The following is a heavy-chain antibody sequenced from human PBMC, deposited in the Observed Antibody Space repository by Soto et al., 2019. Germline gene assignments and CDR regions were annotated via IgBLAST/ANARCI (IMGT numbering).Heavy chain of an antibody. D-gene: IGHD2-21*02. J-gene: IGHJ5*02. CDR3: VRHPSDLWFDP. V-gene: IGHV4-39*01. CDR2: IYYSGST. CDR1: GGSISSSSYF. Sequence: QLQLQESGPGLVKPSETLSLTCSVSGGSISSSSYFWGWTRQPPGKGLEWIGSIYYSGSTYYNPSLKSRFPVSVDTSKHQFSPKLSSVTAADTAVYYCVRHPSDLWFDPWGQGTLVTVSS.